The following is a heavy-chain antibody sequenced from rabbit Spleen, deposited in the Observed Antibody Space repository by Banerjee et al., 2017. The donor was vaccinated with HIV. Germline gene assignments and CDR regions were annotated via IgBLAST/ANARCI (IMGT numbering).Heavy chain of an antibody. CDR3: ARDGGSVSGYSLHL. J-gene: IGHJ3*01. CDR1: GFDLGDYYY. Sequence: QEQLEESGGGLVQPEGSLTLTCKASGFDLGDYYYMYWVRQAPGKGLEWIACIDAGSSDNAYYASWAKGRFTISKASSTTVTLQMTSLTDADTATYFCARDGGSVSGYSLHLWGQGTLVTVS. CDR2: IDAGSSDNA. V-gene: IGHV1S45*01. D-gene: IGHD1-1*01.